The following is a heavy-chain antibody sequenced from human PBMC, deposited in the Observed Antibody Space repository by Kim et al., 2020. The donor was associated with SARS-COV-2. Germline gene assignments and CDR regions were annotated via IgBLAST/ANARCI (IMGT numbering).Heavy chain of an antibody. CDR3: AKAPADGDYYY. CDR1: GFIFRNYG. CDR2: IWYDGSNK. D-gene: IGHD4-17*01. J-gene: IGHJ4*02. V-gene: IGHV3-33*06. Sequence: GGSLRLSCAASGFIFRNYGMHWVRQAPGKGLEWVAVIWYDGSNKYYADSVKGRITISSANSKNTLYLQMISLRAEDTAVYYCAKAPADGDYYYWGQGTLVTVSS.